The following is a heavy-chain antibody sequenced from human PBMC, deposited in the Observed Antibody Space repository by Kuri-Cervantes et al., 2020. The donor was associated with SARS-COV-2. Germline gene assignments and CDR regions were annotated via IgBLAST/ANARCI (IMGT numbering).Heavy chain of an antibody. Sequence: GGSLRLSCAASGFTLGDYGMYWVRQAPGKGLEWVSVIYSGGSTYYADSVKGRFTISRDNSKNTLYLQMNSLRAEDTAVYYCARALGDSGSYHIQHWGQGTLVTVSS. CDR1: GFTLGDYG. CDR2: IYSGGST. CDR3: ARALGDSGSYHIQH. D-gene: IGHD1-26*01. J-gene: IGHJ1*01. V-gene: IGHV3-66*02.